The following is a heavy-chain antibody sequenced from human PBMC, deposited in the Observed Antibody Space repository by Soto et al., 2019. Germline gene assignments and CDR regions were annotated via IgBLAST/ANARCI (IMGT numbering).Heavy chain of an antibody. CDR1: GFTFKESA. V-gene: IGHV3-23*01. CDR3: AEERGSGWAWYFDN. Sequence: GGSLRLSYADSGFTFKESAMNWVRQAPGKGLEWVASISDTGASTWYAESVRGRLSISRDNSKNTLYLQINSLRGDDTAVYYPAEERGSGWAWYFDNWGQGTLVTVSS. D-gene: IGHD6-19*01. CDR2: ISDTGAST. J-gene: IGHJ4*02.